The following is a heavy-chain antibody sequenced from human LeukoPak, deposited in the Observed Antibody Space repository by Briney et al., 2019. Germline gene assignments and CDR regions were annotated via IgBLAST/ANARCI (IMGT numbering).Heavy chain of an antibody. CDR3: TRDGSVSYGRYYFDY. J-gene: IGHJ4*02. V-gene: IGHV3-73*01. Sequence: GGSLRLSCAASGFTFSGSAMHWVRQASGKGLEWVGRIRSKANSYATAYAASVKGRFTISRDDSKNTAYLQMNSLKTEDTAVYYCTRDGSVSYGRYYFDYWGQGTLVTVSS. D-gene: IGHD1-26*01. CDR1: GFTFSGSA. CDR2: IRSKANSYAT.